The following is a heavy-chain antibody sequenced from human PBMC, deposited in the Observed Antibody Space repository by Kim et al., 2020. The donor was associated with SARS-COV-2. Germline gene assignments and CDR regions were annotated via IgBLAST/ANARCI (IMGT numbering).Heavy chain of an antibody. CDR3: ARDQILWFGELGVSPDLDY. D-gene: IGHD3-10*01. V-gene: IGHV1-18*04. CDR1: GYTFTSYG. CDR2: ISAYNGNT. J-gene: IGHJ4*02. Sequence: ASVKVSCKASGYTFTSYGISWVRQAPGQGLEWMGWISAYNGNTNYAQKLQGRVTMTTDTSTSTAYMELRSLRSDDTAVYYCARDQILWFGELGVSPDLDYWGQGTLVTVSS.